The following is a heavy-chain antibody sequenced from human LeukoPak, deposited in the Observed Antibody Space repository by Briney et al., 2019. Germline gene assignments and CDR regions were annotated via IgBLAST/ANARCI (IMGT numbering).Heavy chain of an antibody. CDR2: MNPNSGNT. D-gene: IGHD6-19*01. Sequence: ASVKVSCKASGYTFTSYDINWVRQATGQGLEWMGWMNPNSGNTGYAQKFQGRVTMTRNTSISTAYMELSSLRSEDTAVYYCAGPTSSGWPSYYYYYGMDVWGQGTTVTVSS. CDR1: GYTFTSYD. J-gene: IGHJ6*02. CDR3: AGPTSSGWPSYYYYYGMDV. V-gene: IGHV1-8*01.